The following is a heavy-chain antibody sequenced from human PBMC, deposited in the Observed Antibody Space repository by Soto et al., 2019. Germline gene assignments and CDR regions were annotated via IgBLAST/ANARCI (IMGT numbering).Heavy chain of an antibody. CDR2: INPSSGGT. CDR3: ARDFRTDSHGVDV. J-gene: IGHJ6*02. D-gene: IGHD4-4*01. V-gene: IGHV1-2*02. CDR1: GYPFTGPY. Sequence: GASVKVSCKASGYPFTGPYIYWVRQAPGQGLEWMGWINPSSGGTEFAEKFQGRVTVTRDTSIRTVFLELNSLTSDDTGVYFCARDFRTDSHGVDVWGQGTAVTVSS.